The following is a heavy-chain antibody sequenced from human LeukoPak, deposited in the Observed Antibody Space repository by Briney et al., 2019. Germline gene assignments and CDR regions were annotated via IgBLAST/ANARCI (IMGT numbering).Heavy chain of an antibody. CDR1: GGSFSGYY. Sequence: SETLSLTCAVYGGSFSGYYWSWIRQPPGKGLEWIGYIYYSGSTNYNPSLKSRVTISVDTSKNQFSLKLSSVTAADTAVYYCARAISIAAAGMVRNYYYYGMDVWGQGTTVTVSS. CDR3: ARAISIAAAGMVRNYYYYGMDV. V-gene: IGHV4-59*01. D-gene: IGHD6-13*01. CDR2: IYYSGST. J-gene: IGHJ6*02.